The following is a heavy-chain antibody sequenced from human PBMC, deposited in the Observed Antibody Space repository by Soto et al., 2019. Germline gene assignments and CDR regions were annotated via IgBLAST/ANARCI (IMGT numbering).Heavy chain of an antibody. CDR3: ARQASGYYYGWFDP. CDR1: GGSINDYY. D-gene: IGHD3-22*01. V-gene: IGHV4-59*08. Sequence: SETLSLTCTVSGGSINDYYWSWIRQPPGRGLEWIGYIYNGGTTNYNPSLKSRVTISVDTSKNQFSLKLSSVTAADTAVYYCARQASGYYYGWFDPWGQGTLVTVSS. J-gene: IGHJ5*02. CDR2: IYNGGTT.